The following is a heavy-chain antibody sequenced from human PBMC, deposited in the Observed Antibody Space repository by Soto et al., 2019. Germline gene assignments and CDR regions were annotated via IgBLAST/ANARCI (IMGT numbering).Heavy chain of an antibody. CDR2: INSDGSST. D-gene: IGHD3-22*01. CDR1: GFTFSIYW. Sequence: GGSLRLSCAASGFTFSIYWMHWVRQAPGKGLVWVSRINSDGSSTNYADSVEGRFTISRDNAKNTLYLQMNSLRAEDTAVYYCAREPMYYYESRDDAFDIWGQGTMVTVSS. CDR3: AREPMYYYESRDDAFDI. J-gene: IGHJ3*02. V-gene: IGHV3-74*01.